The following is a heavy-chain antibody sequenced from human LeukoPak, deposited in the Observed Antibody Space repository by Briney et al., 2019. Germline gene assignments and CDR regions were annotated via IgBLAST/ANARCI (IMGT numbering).Heavy chain of an antibody. J-gene: IGHJ4*02. CDR2: ISYDGRGK. V-gene: IGHV3-30*04. CDR1: GFTFSGYA. D-gene: IGHD5-12*01. Sequence: PGGSLRLSCAASGFTFSGYAMHWVRQAPGKGLEWVTLISYDGRGKYYADSVKGRFTISRDNSENMLYLQMNSLRVEDTAVYYCVTDGGYSPCDYWGQGTLVTVSS. CDR3: VTDGGYSPCDY.